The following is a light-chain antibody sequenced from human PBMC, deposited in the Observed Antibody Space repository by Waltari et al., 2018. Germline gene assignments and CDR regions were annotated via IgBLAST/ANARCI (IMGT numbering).Light chain of an antibody. CDR1: SSDIGTPNL. CDR3: QSYDISLSASRV. J-gene: IGLJ3*02. CDR2: ADT. V-gene: IGLV2-14*02. Sequence: QSALTQPASVSGSPGQSITISCTGTSSDIGTPNLVPWYQQHPGKAPKILIYADTNRPSGVSNRFSGSKSGNTASLTISGLQAEDEADYYCQSYDISLSASRVFGGGTKVTVL.